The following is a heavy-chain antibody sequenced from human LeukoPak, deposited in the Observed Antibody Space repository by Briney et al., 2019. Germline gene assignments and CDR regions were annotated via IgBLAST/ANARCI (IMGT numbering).Heavy chain of an antibody. V-gene: IGHV1-69*06. CDR1: GGTFSSYA. D-gene: IGHD6-19*01. Sequence: GASVKVSCKASGGTFSSYAISWVRQAPGQGLEWMGGIIPIFGTANYAQKFQGRVTITADKSTSTAYMELSSLRSEDTAVYYCARCQRLSSGWTDYYYYGMDVWGQGTTVTVSS. J-gene: IGHJ6*02. CDR3: ARCQRLSSGWTDYYYYGMDV. CDR2: IIPIFGTA.